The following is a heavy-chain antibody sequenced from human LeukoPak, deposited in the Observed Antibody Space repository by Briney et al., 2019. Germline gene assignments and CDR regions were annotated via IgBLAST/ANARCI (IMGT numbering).Heavy chain of an antibody. Sequence: NPSETLSPTCAVSGGSISSGGYSWSWIRQPPGKGLEWIGYIYHSGSTYYNPSLKSRVTISVDRSKNQFSLKLSSVTAADTAVYYCARGAGYSNWFDPWGQGTLVTVSS. D-gene: IGHD3-9*01. V-gene: IGHV4-30-2*01. CDR3: ARGAGYSNWFDP. CDR2: IYHSGST. CDR1: GGSISSGGYS. J-gene: IGHJ5*02.